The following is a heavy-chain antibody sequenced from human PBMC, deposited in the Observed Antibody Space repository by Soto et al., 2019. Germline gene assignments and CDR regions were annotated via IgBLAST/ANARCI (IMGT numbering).Heavy chain of an antibody. Sequence: EVQLVESGGGLVKPGESLRLSCAASGFTFYSFSMHWVRQAAGRGPEWVSSIDTTSNYIYYADSVRGRFTISRDNAKDSLYLQMYSLRAEDTAVYYCVRDIGQYFRSGYMDVWGRGTTVTVSS. D-gene: IGHD3-9*01. CDR1: GFTFYSFS. CDR3: VRDIGQYFRSGYMDV. J-gene: IGHJ6*03. CDR2: IDTTSNYI. V-gene: IGHV3-21*01.